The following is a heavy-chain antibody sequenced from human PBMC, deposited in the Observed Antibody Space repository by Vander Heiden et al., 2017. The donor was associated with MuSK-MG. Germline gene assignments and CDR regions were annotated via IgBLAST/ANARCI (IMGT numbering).Heavy chain of an antibody. Sequence: QVQLVQSGAEVKKPGASVKVSCKASGYTFTGSYMHWVRQAPGQGLEWMGWINPNSGGTNYAQKFQGRVTMTRDTSISTAYMELSRLRSDDTAVYYCARSLRVLRFLEWLYFDYWGQGTLGTVSS. CDR1: GYTFTGSY. D-gene: IGHD3-3*01. CDR3: ARSLRVLRFLEWLYFDY. J-gene: IGHJ4*02. CDR2: INPNSGGT. V-gene: IGHV1-2*02.